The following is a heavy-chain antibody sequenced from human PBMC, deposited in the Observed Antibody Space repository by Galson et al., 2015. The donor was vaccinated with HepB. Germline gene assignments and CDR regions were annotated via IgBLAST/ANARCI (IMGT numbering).Heavy chain of an antibody. CDR2: IKQDGSEK. J-gene: IGHJ4*02. CDR1: GFTFSSYW. Sequence: SLRLSCAASGFTFSSYWMSWVRQAPGKGLEWVANIKQDGSEKYYVDSVKGRFTISRDNAKNSLYLQMNSLRAEDTAVYYCARDHGSSSWEEIFDYWGQGTLVTVSS. V-gene: IGHV3-7*03. D-gene: IGHD6-13*01. CDR3: ARDHGSSSWEEIFDY.